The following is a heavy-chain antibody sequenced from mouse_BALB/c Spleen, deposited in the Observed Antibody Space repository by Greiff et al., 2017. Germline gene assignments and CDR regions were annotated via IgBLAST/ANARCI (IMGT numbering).Heavy chain of an antibody. CDR2: INPGSGGT. CDR3: AIITGY. V-gene: IGHV1-54*03. CDR1: GYAFTNYL. D-gene: IGHD1-1*01. Sequence: VMLVESGAELVRPGTSVKVSCKASGYAFTNYLIEWVKQRPGQGLEWIGVINPGSGGTNYNEKFKGKATLTADKSSSTAYMQLSSLTSDDSAVYFCAIITGYWGQGTTLTVSS. J-gene: IGHJ2*01.